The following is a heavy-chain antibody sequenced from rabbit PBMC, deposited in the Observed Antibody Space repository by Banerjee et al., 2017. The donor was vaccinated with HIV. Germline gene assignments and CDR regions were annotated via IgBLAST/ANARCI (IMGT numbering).Heavy chain of an antibody. V-gene: IGHV1S40*01. CDR1: GFSFSSSYY. D-gene: IGHD6-1*01. CDR2: IYADSSGST. CDR3: ARGICVDYAYSPDWLDL. Sequence: EESGGGLVKPGASLTLTCTASGFSFSSSYYMCWVRQAPGKGLEWIACIYADSSGSTYYASWAKGRFTISQTSSTTVTLQMTSLTAADTATYFCARGICVDYAYSPDWLDLWGPGTLVTVS. J-gene: IGHJ5*01.